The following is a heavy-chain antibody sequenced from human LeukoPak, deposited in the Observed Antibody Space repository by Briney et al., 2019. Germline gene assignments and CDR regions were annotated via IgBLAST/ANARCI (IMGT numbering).Heavy chain of an antibody. V-gene: IGHV3-74*01. CDR1: GFTFKSYW. Sequence: GGSLRLSCAAYGFTFKSYWMYWVSQAPGKGLVYVSRINSDGTSSSSADSVKGRFTISRDNAKNTLYLQMNNLRAEDTAVYSCARGDSSSFYSFFYGLDVWGQGTTATVSS. D-gene: IGHD6-13*01. CDR2: INSDGTSS. CDR3: ARGDSSSFYSFFYGLDV. J-gene: IGHJ6*02.